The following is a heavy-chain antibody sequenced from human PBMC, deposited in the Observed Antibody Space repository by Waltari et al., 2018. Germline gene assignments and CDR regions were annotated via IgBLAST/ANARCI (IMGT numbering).Heavy chain of an antibody. J-gene: IGHJ4*02. Sequence: QVQLQESGPGLVKPSETLSLTCAVSGYSISSGYYWGWIRQPPGKGLEWIGSIYHSGSTNYNPSLKRRATISLDTSTNQFSRKLSSVTAADTAVYYCARDSSSSGRYYFDYWGQGTLVTVSS. V-gene: IGHV4-38-2*02. CDR3: ARDSSSSGRYYFDY. CDR2: IYHSGST. CDR1: GYSISSGYY. D-gene: IGHD6-6*01.